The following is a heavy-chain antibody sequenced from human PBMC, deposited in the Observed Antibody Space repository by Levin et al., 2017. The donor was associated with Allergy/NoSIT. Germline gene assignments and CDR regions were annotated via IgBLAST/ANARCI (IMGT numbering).Heavy chain of an antibody. CDR3: ARASQGYSSSGYCFDL. V-gene: IGHV3-21*01. Sequence: GGSLRLSCTASGFAFGRHTMHWVRQAPGKGLEWVASISSSGSYIFYADSLKGRFTISRDNAKNSLYLQMHSLRGDETAFYYCARASQGYSSSGYCFDLWGQGTLVTVSS. CDR2: ISSSGSYI. J-gene: IGHJ4*02. CDR1: GFAFGRHT. D-gene: IGHD6-13*01.